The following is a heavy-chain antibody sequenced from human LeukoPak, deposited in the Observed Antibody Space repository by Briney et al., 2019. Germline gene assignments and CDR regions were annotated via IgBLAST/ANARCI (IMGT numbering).Heavy chain of an antibody. J-gene: IGHJ4*02. V-gene: IGHV3-7*01. CDR2: VKHDGSEK. Sequence: GGSLRLSCAASGFIFTNYFMSWVRQAPGKGLEWVASVKHDGSEKYYVDSVRGRLTISRDNTMNSLYLQMSSLRAEDTAVYYCATDRGWRTSGYYLYYFEYWGQGTLVTFSS. CDR1: GFIFTNYF. D-gene: IGHD3-3*01. CDR3: ATDRGWRTSGYYLYYFEY.